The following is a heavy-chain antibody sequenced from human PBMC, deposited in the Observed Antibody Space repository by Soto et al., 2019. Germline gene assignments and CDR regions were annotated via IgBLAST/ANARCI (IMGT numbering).Heavy chain of an antibody. D-gene: IGHD3-3*01. CDR3: ARGGDDFWSGYYTRPTRSYGMDV. V-gene: IGHV4-4*02. CDR1: GGSISSSNW. J-gene: IGHJ6*02. Sequence: SETLSLTCAVSGGSISSSNWWSWVRQPPGKGLEWIGEIYHSGSTNYNPSLKSRVTISVDKSKNQFSLKLSSVTAADTAVYYCARGGDDFWSGYYTRPTRSYGMDVWGQGTTVTVSS. CDR2: IYHSGST.